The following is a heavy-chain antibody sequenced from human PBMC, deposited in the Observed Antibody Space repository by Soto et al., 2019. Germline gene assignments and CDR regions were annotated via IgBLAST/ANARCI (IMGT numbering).Heavy chain of an antibody. CDR3: ARAYRENYFYAMDV. CDR1: GGSFSNYA. Sequence: QVQLVQSGAEVKMPGSSVRVSCKASGGSFSNYAISWVRQAPGQGLEWMGGIIPMFGIGNYAEKFLGRVTIPADESASTSHTELSSLRSEDTAVSFCARAYRENYFYAMDVWGQGTTVTVSS. D-gene: IGHD3-16*02. V-gene: IGHV1-69*01. J-gene: IGHJ6*02. CDR2: IIPMFGIG.